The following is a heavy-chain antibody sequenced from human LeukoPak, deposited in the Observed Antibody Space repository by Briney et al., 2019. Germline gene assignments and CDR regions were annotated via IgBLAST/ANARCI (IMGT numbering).Heavy chain of an antibody. V-gene: IGHV1-2*02. CDR3: ARVVVVVTASFFGY. CDR2: INPNSGGT. J-gene: IGHJ4*02. CDR1: GYTFTGYY. Sequence: ASVKVSCKASGYTFTGYYMHWVRQAPGQGLEWMGWINPNSGGTNYAQKFQGRVTMTRGTSISTAYMELSRLRSDDTAVYYCARVVVVVTASFFGYWGQGTLVTVSS. D-gene: IGHD2-21*02.